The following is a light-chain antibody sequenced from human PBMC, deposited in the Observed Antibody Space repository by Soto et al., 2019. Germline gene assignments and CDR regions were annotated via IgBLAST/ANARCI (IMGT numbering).Light chain of an antibody. J-gene: IGKJ1*01. CDR2: RTS. CDR3: HHYGTSLWT. CDR1: ESVSSSF. Sequence: EVVLTQSPGTLSLSPGERATLSCRASESVSSSFLTWYQQKPGQAPRLLIYRTSNRGTGIPDRFSGSGSGTDFTLTISRLEHEDFALYFCHHYGTSLWTFGQGTKVEIK. V-gene: IGKV3-20*01.